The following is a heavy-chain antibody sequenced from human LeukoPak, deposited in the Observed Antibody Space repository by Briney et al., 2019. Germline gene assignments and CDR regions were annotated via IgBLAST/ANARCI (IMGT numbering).Heavy chain of an antibody. CDR1: GFTFSSSN. CDR2: ISTSSSYI. J-gene: IGHJ4*02. Sequence: GGSLRLSCAASGFTFSSSNMNCVRQAPGKGLEWVSSISTSSSYIYYADSVKGRFTVSRDNAKKSLFLQMNSLRDEDTAVYCCARQQWLDGAYYFDYWGQGTLVTVSS. V-gene: IGHV3-21*01. CDR3: ARQQWLDGAYYFDY. D-gene: IGHD6-19*01.